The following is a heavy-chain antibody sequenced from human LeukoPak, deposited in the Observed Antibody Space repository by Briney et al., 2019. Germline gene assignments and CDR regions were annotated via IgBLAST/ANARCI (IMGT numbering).Heavy chain of an antibody. Sequence: GESLKISCTGSGYTFRYYWTGWVRQMPGKGLEWMGIIYPDDSDTKYSPSFQGQVTISADKSISTAYLQWSSLKAADTAMYYCARRYNWNYDYWGQGTLVTVSS. D-gene: IGHD1-7*01. CDR1: GYTFRYYW. V-gene: IGHV5-51*01. J-gene: IGHJ4*02. CDR2: IYPDDSDT. CDR3: ARRYNWNYDY.